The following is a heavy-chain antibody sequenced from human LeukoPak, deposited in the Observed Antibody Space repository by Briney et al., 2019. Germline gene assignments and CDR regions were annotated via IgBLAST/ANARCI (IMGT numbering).Heavy chain of an antibody. D-gene: IGHD3-22*01. V-gene: IGHV4-39*02. J-gene: IGHJ4*02. CDR1: GGSIRSGSHY. CDR2: IYYSGST. CDR3: AKRDDSGGNLVDL. Sequence: PSETLSLTCAVSGGSIRSGSHYWAWIRQPPGKGLEWIGSIYYSGSTYYNPSLENRVTISIDTSKNHFSLKLSSLSAADTSVYYCAKRDDSGGNLVDLWGQGTLVTVS.